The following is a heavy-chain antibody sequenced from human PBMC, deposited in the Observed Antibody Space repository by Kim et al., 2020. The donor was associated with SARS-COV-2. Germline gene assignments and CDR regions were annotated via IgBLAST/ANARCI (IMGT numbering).Heavy chain of an antibody. CDR3: AKRLGPTNPNFDY. D-gene: IGHD1-26*01. CDR1: GFTFSGYG. J-gene: IGHJ4*02. V-gene: IGHV3-23*01. CDR2: VSDTGADR. Sequence: GGSLRLSCAASGFTFSGYGMSWVRQAPGKGLEWVSAVSDTGADRNYANSVKGRFTISRDNSKNTLYLQMNSLRDEDTAVYYCAKRLGPTNPNFDYWGQGTLVTVSS.